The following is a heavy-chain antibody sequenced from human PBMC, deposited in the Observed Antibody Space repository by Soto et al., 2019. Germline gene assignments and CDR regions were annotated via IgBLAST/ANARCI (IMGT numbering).Heavy chain of an antibody. CDR2: IKSKGSGGTT. CDR1: GIGFSDAW. Sequence: EVQMVESGGGLVKPGESLKLSCAVSGIGFSDAWMSWVRQAPGSGLEWVGRIKSKGSGGTTNYAAPVKGRFTISRDDSKNTMYLQMDILKTEYTAVYYCTWNYDFYYRLDVIVQGTTVTVSS. J-gene: IGHJ6*02. CDR3: TWNYDFYYRLDV. D-gene: IGHD1-1*01. V-gene: IGHV3-15*01.